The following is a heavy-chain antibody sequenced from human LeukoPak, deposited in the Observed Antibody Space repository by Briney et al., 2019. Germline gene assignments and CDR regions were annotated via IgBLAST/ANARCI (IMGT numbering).Heavy chain of an antibody. V-gene: IGHV4-30-2*01. Sequence: SGTLSLTCGVSGVSISSGGYSWSWIRQPPGKGLEWIGYIYHSGSTYYNPSLKSRVTISVDRSKNQFSLKLSSVAAADTAVYYCARLKNFGYCSGGSCYPVGAFDIWGQGTMVTVSS. CDR1: GVSISSGGYS. CDR2: IYHSGST. D-gene: IGHD2-15*01. J-gene: IGHJ3*02. CDR3: ARLKNFGYCSGGSCYPVGAFDI.